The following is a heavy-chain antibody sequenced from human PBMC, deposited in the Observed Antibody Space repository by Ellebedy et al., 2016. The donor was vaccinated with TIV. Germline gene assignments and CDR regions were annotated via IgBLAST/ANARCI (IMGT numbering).Heavy chain of an antibody. D-gene: IGHD4-17*01. CDR1: GFTFSSYD. CDR2: ISSSGITI. CDR3: ASRAYGDNVRS. V-gene: IGHV3-48*03. J-gene: IGHJ5*02. Sequence: GESLKISCAASGFTFSSYDMNWVRQAPGKGLEWVSYISSSGITIYYADSVKGRFNISRDNAKNSLYLQMNSLRAEDTAVYYCASRAYGDNVRSWGQGTLVTVSS.